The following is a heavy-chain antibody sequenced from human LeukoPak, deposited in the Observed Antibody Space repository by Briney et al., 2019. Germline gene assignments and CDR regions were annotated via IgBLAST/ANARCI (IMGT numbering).Heavy chain of an antibody. V-gene: IGHV3-64D*09. J-gene: IGHJ4*02. D-gene: IGHD6-6*01. CDR2: ISGNGAST. CDR1: GFNFSSYA. CDR3: VRRHSSSSNYFDY. Sequence: GGSLRLSCSASGFNFSSYAMRWVRQAPGKGLEYVSGISGNGASTNYEDSVKGRFTISRDNSKNTLYLQMSRLRAEDTAVYYCVRRHSSSSNYFDYWGQGSLVTVSS.